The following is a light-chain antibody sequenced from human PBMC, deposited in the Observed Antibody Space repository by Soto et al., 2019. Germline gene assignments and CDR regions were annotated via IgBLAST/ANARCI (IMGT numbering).Light chain of an antibody. J-gene: IGKJ1*01. Sequence: IQLTQSPSSLSASVGDRVTITCRASQGVRSYLAWFQQRPGKAPKLLIFGASTLQNGVPARFSGGGFGTEFTLTITGLQPEDFATYYCHQVYTYPRTFGQGTKVEIK. CDR1: QGVRSY. V-gene: IGKV1-9*01. CDR3: HQVYTYPRT. CDR2: GAS.